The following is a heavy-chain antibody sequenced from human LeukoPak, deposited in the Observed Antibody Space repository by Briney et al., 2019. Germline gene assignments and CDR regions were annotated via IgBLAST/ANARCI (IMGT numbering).Heavy chain of an antibody. V-gene: IGHV3-30*18. Sequence: GGSLRLSCAASGFTFSSYGMHWVRHAPGKGLEGVAVISYDGSNKYYADSVKGRFTISRDNSKNTLYLQMNSLRAEDTAVYYCAKGRGYSGYDSYYYYGMDVWGQGTTVTVFS. D-gene: IGHD5-12*01. CDR3: AKGRGYSGYDSYYYYGMDV. J-gene: IGHJ6*02. CDR1: GFTFSSYG. CDR2: ISYDGSNK.